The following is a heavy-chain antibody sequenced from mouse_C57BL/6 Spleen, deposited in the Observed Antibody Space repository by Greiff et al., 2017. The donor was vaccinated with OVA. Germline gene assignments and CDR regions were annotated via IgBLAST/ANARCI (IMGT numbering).Heavy chain of an antibody. CDR1: GYTFTSYW. D-gene: IGHD1-1*01. CDR2: IHPNSGST. CDR3: ARSGDYGSPYYFDY. V-gene: IGHV1-64*01. J-gene: IGHJ2*01. Sequence: QVQLQQPGAELVKPGASVKLSCKASGYTFTSYWMHWVKQRPGQGLEWIGMIHPNSGSTNYNEKFKSKATLTVDKSSSTAYMQLSSLTSEDSAVYYCARSGDYGSPYYFDYWGQGTTLTVSS.